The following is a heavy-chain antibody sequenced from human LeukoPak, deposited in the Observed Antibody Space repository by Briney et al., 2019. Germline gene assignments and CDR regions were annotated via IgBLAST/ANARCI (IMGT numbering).Heavy chain of an antibody. D-gene: IGHD3-10*01. CDR2: ISTSSGYK. Sequence: GGSLRLSCAASGFTFSSSSMNWVRQAPGKGLEWVSSISTSSGYKYYADSVKGRFTISRDNAKNSLYLQMNSLRAEDTAVYYCARNAEVGSSFDYWGQGTRVTVS. V-gene: IGHV3-21*01. J-gene: IGHJ4*02. CDR3: ARNAEVGSSFDY. CDR1: GFTFSSSS.